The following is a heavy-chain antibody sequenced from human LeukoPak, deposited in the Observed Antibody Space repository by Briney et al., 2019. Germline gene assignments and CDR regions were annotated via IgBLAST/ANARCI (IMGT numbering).Heavy chain of an antibody. CDR2: IKSKTDGGTT. J-gene: IGHJ3*02. CDR1: GFTFSNAW. V-gene: IGHV3-15*01. D-gene: IGHD3-10*01. Sequence: PGGSLRLSCAASGFTFSNAWMSWVRQAPGKGLEWVGRIKSKTDGGTTDYAAPVKGRFTIPRDDSKNTLYLQMNSLKTEDTAVYYCTTQMGATSLFFGAFDIWGQGTMVTVSS. CDR3: TTQMGATSLFFGAFDI.